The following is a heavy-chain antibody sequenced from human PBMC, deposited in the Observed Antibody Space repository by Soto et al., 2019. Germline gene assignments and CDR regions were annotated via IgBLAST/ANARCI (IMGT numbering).Heavy chain of an antibody. D-gene: IGHD6-13*01. CDR1: GFTFSSYG. Sequence: PGGSLRLSCAASGFTFSSYGMHWVRQAPGKGLEWVAVIWYDGSNKYYADSVKGRFTISRGNSKNTLYLQMNSLRAEDTAVYYCARDSNSSWYYYYYYGMDVWGQGTTVTVSS. V-gene: IGHV3-33*01. J-gene: IGHJ6*02. CDR2: IWYDGSNK. CDR3: ARDSNSSWYYYYYYGMDV.